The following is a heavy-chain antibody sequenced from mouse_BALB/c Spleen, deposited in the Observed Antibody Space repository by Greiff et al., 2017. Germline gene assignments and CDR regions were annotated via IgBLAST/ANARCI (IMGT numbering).Heavy chain of an antibody. J-gene: IGHJ4*01. CDR2: ISSGSSTI. CDR1: GFTFSSFG. Sequence: DVKLVESGGGLVQPGGSRKLSCAASGFTFSSFGMHWVRQAPEKGLEWVAYISSGSSTIYYADTVKGRFTISRDNPKNTLFLQMTSLRSEDTAMYYCARSRYYGAYAMDYWGQGTSVTVSS. D-gene: IGHD1-1*01. CDR3: ARSRYYGAYAMDY. V-gene: IGHV5-17*02.